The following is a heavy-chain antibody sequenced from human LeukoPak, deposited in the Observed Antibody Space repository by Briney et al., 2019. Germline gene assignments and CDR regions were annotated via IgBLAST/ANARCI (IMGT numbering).Heavy chain of an antibody. V-gene: IGHV3-11*01. CDR3: ARHPNLNTYYDFWSGYYKDAFDI. CDR2: ISSSGSTI. D-gene: IGHD3-3*01. J-gene: IGHJ3*02. Sequence: PGGSLRLSCTASGFTFGDYAMSWFRQAPGKGLEWVSYISSSGSTIYYADSVKGRFTISRDNAKNSLYLQMNSLRAEDTAVYYCARHPNLNTYYDFWSGYYKDAFDIWGQGTMVTVSS. CDR1: GFTFGDYA.